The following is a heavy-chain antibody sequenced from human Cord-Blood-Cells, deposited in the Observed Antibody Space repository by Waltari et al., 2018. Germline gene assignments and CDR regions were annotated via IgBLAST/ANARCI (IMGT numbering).Heavy chain of an antibody. CDR2: RNPNSGNT. Sequence: QVQLVQSGAEVKKPGASVKVSCKASGYTFTSYDINWVLQATGQGLEWMGWRNPNSGNTGYAQKFQGRVTITRNTSISTAYMELSSVRSEDTAVYYCARGAWQWVHAGFDPWGQGTLVTVSS. J-gene: IGHJ5*02. CDR1: GYTFTSYD. CDR3: ARGAWQWVHAGFDP. V-gene: IGHV1-8*03. D-gene: IGHD6-19*01.